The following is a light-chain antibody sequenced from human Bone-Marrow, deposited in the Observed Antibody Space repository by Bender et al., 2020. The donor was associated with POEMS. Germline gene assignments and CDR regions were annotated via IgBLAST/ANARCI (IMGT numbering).Light chain of an antibody. J-gene: IGLJ1*01. CDR3: SSHGGGNIYV. CDR2: KTF. V-gene: IGLV1-44*01. Sequence: QSVLTQPPSVSGTPGQRVIISCSGSSSNIGNNSVCWYQQLPGTAPKLLMYKTFDRPSGIPERFSASRSGNTASLTVSGLQAEDEADYFCSSHGGGNIYVFGTGTKVTVL. CDR1: SSNIGNNS.